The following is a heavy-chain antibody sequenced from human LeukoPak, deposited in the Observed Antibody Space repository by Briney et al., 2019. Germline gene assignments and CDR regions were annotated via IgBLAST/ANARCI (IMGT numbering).Heavy chain of an antibody. Sequence: SEPLSLTCTVSGGSISSYYWSWIRQPPGKGLEWIGYIYYSGSTNYNPSLKSRVTISVDTSKNQFSLKLSSVTAADTAVYYCARAWSVVVPAAKLFDPWGQGTLVTVSS. CDR1: GGSISSYY. D-gene: IGHD2-2*01. CDR2: IYYSGST. J-gene: IGHJ5*02. V-gene: IGHV4-59*01. CDR3: ARAWSVVVPAAKLFDP.